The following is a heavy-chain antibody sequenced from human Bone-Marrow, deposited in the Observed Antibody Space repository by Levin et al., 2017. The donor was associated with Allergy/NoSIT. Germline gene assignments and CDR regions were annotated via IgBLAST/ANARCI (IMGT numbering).Heavy chain of an antibody. J-gene: IGHJ2*01. V-gene: IGHV4-4*02. CDR3: ARYCSGGSCYSGGSDWYFDL. CDR2: IYHSGST. Sequence: SETLSLTCAVSGGSISSSNWWSWVRQPPGKGLEWIGEIYHSGSTNYNPSLKSRVTISVDKSKNQFSLKLSSVTAADTAVYYCARYCSGGSCYSGGSDWYFDLWGRGTLVTVSS. CDR1: GGSISSSNW. D-gene: IGHD2-15*01.